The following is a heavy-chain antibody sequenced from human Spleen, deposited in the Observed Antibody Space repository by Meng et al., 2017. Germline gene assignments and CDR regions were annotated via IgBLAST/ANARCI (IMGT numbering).Heavy chain of an antibody. D-gene: IGHD6-19*01. Sequence: SETLSLTCTVSGGSVSSGSNYWSWIRQPPGKGLEWIGYIHYSGSTNYNPSLRSRVTISVDTSKNQFSLKLSSVTAADTAVYYCARVPSSGWYGNGMDVWGQGTMVNV. V-gene: IGHV4-61*01. J-gene: IGHJ6*02. CDR2: IHYSGST. CDR3: ARVPSSGWYGNGMDV. CDR1: GGSVSSGSNY.